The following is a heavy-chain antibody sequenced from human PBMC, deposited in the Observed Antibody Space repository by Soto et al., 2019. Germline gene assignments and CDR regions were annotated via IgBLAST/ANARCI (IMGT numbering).Heavy chain of an antibody. J-gene: IGHJ6*02. Sequence: SETLSLTCTVSGASISGHFWSWIRQPPGQGLEWIAYIYNRVSDYNPSLKNRVNITVDTSKNQLSLRLSSVIAADSAIYYCTINADVWGQGTTVT. CDR2: IYNRVS. CDR1: GASISGHF. V-gene: IGHV4-59*08. CDR3: TINADV.